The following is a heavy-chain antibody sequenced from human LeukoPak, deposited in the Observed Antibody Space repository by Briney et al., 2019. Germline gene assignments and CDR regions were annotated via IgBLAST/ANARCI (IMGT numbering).Heavy chain of an antibody. CDR1: GYTFTGYY. Sequence: SVKVSCKASGYTFTGYYMHWVRQAPGQGLEWMGWISAYNGNTNYAQKLQGRVTMTTDTSTSTAYMELRSLRSDDTAVYYCARKAGIVVVPAVYYYYYGMDVWGQGTTVTVSS. CDR3: ARKAGIVVVPAVYYYYYGMDV. J-gene: IGHJ6*02. D-gene: IGHD2-2*01. CDR2: ISAYNGNT. V-gene: IGHV1-18*04.